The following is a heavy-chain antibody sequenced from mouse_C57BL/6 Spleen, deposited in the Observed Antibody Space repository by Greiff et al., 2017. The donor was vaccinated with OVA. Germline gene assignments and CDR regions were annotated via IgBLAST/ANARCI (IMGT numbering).Heavy chain of an antibody. CDR1: GYTFTDYY. J-gene: IGHJ2*01. D-gene: IGHD2-1*01. CDR2: IYPGSGNT. V-gene: IGHV1-76*01. CDR3: VREDLLCLAY. Sequence: QLVESGAELVRPGASVKLSCKASGYTFTDYYINWVKQRPGQGLEWIARIYPGSGNTYYNEKFKGKATLTAEKSSSTAYMQLSSLISEDSAVYFCVREDLLCLAYWGQGTTLTVSS.